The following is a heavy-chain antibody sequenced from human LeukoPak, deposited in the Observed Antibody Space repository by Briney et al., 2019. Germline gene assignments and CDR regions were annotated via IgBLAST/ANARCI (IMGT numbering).Heavy chain of an antibody. CDR3: ARHDMDVAGAGLDYFDY. J-gene: IGHJ4*02. D-gene: IGHD1-26*01. Sequence: AETLSLTCTVSGGSISRYYWSWIRQPPGKGLEWIGYIYYSGSTNYNPSLKSRVTISVDTSKNQFSLKLSSVTAADTAMYYCARHDMDVAGAGLDYFDYWGQGTLVTVSS. V-gene: IGHV4-59*08. CDR1: GGSISRYY. CDR2: IYYSGST.